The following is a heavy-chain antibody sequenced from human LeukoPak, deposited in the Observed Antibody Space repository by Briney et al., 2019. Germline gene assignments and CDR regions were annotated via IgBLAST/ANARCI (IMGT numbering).Heavy chain of an antibody. D-gene: IGHD3-10*01. Sequence: GGSQRLSCVASGFSFSDSVIHWVRQAPGKGLEWVAVISHDVKTTYYADSAKGRFTISRDNSRNAVFLQMNRLRPEDTAVYYCVKEAYYGWGSSPTFYFDYWGQGTRVTVSS. CDR1: GFSFSDSV. J-gene: IGHJ4*02. CDR2: ISHDVKTT. V-gene: IGHV3-30*04. CDR3: VKEAYYGWGSSPTFYFDY.